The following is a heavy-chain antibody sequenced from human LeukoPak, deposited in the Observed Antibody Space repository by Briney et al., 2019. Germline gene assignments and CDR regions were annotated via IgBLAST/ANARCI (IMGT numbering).Heavy chain of an antibody. CDR1: GFTFSSYW. J-gene: IGHJ6*02. CDR3: ARGMSGYYGMDV. V-gene: IGHV3-74*01. Sequence: GGSLRLSCAASGFTFSSYWMHWVRQVPGKGLVWVSRIKSDGSNYYADSVKGRFTIFRDNAKNTLYLQMNSLRAEDTAVYYCARGMSGYYGMDVWGQGTTVTVSS. CDR2: IKSDGSN.